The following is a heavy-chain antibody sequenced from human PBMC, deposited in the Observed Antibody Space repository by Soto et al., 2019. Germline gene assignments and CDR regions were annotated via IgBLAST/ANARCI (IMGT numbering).Heavy chain of an antibody. J-gene: IGHJ6*02. V-gene: IGHV1-3*01. Sequence: ASVKVSCKASGYTFTSYAMHWVRQAPGQRLEWLGWINAGNGNTKYSQKFQGRVTITRDTSASTAYMELSSLRSEDTALYYCASSAVIAGYYYYGMDVWGQGTTVTVSS. CDR2: INAGNGNT. CDR3: ASSAVIAGYYYYGMDV. D-gene: IGHD2-2*01. CDR1: GYTFTSYA.